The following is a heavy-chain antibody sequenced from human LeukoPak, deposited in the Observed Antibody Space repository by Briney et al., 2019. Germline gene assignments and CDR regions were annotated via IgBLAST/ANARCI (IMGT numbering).Heavy chain of an antibody. CDR2: IIPILGIA. V-gene: IGHV1-69*04. CDR1: GYTFTGYY. CDR3: ARARIGGVKDYYYYGMDV. D-gene: IGHD3-16*01. J-gene: IGHJ6*02. Sequence: SVKVSCKASGYTFTGYYMHWVRQAPGQGLEWMGRIIPILGIANYAQKFQGRVTITADKSTSTAYMELSSLRSEDTAVYYCARARIGGVKDYYYYGMDVWGQGTTVTVSS.